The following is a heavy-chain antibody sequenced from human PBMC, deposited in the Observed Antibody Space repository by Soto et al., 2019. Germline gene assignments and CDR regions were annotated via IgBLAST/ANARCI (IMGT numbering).Heavy chain of an antibody. J-gene: IGHJ4*02. Sequence: PAQPLSLTCAISGDSVSSNSAAWNWIRQSPSRGLEWLGRTYYRSKWYNDYAVSVKSRITINPDTSKNQFSLQLNSVNPEDTAVYYCARGGRVRTGDSSGPLTLWGQGTLVTVSS. D-gene: IGHD3-22*01. CDR3: ARGGRVRTGDSSGPLTL. CDR1: GDSVSSNSAA. CDR2: TYYRSKWYN. V-gene: IGHV6-1*01.